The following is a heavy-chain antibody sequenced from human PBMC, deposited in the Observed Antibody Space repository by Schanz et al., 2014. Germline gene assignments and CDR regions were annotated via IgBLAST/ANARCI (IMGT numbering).Heavy chain of an antibody. J-gene: IGHJ4*02. CDR1: GFTFSSYG. CDR2: IYTDGST. D-gene: IGHD3-9*01. V-gene: IGHV3-NL1*01. Sequence: VQLVESGGGVVQPGRSLRLSCAASGFTFSSYGMHWVRQAPGKGLEWVSIIYTDGSTYYADSVRDRFTISRDNSKNTLYLQINNLRAEDTAVYYCAYYDVLTGFDYWGQGTQVTVSS. CDR3: AYYDVLTGFDY.